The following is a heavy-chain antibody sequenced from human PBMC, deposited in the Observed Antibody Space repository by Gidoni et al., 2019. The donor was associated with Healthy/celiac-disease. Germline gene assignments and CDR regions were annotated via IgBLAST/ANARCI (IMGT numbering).Heavy chain of an antibody. D-gene: IGHD1-26*01. CDR2: IKQDGSEK. J-gene: IGHJ4*02. V-gene: IGHV3-7*04. Sequence: EVQLVESGGGLVQPGGSLRLSCAASGFTFSSYGISWVRQAPGKGPEWVANIKQDGSEKYYVDSVKGRFTISRDNAKNSLYLQMNSLRAEDTAVYYCARGWELLNYWGQGTLVTVSS. CDR3: ARGWELLNY. CDR1: GFTFSSYG.